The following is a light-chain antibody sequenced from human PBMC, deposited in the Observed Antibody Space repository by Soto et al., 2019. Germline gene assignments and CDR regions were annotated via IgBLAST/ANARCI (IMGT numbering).Light chain of an antibody. V-gene: IGLV2-8*01. Sequence: QSALTQPPSAYGSPGQSVTISCTGTSSDVGNYNYVSWYQQYPGKVPKLMIYEVNKRPSGVPDRFSGSKSGNTASLTVSGLQAEDEADYYCSSYAGSNKVFGGGTKLTVL. CDR2: EVN. CDR3: SSYAGSNKV. J-gene: IGLJ3*02. CDR1: SSDVGNYNY.